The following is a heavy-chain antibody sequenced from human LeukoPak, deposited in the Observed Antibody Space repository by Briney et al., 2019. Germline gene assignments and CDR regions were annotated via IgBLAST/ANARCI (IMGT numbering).Heavy chain of an antibody. Sequence: PGGSLRLSCAASGFTFSDYYFNWIRQAPGKGLEWVSSITSGSAYTDYADSVKGRFTISRDNAKNSLYLQMNRLRVEDTAVYYCARDPGDRNSGRPLDYWGQGTLVTVSS. CDR2: ITSGSAYT. V-gene: IGHV3-11*06. D-gene: IGHD6-19*01. CDR1: GFTFSDYY. J-gene: IGHJ4*02. CDR3: ARDPGDRNSGRPLDY.